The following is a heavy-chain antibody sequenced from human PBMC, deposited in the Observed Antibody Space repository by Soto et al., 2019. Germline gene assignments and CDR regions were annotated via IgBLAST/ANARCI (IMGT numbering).Heavy chain of an antibody. CDR2: ISAYNGNT. CDR1: GYSFTIYG. CDR3: ARRFWSGEIDY. D-gene: IGHD3-3*01. Sequence: GASVKVSWKASGYSFTIYGISWVRQAPGQGLEWMGWISAYNGNTNYAQKLQGRVTMTTDTSTSTAYMELRSLRSDDTAVYYCARRFWSGEIDYWGQGTLVTVSS. V-gene: IGHV1-18*01. J-gene: IGHJ4*02.